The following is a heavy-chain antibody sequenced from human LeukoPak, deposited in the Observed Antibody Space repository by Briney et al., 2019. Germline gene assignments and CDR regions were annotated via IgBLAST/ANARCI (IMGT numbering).Heavy chain of an antibody. Sequence: PSETLSLTCTVSGGSISSSTYYWGWLRQPPGKGLEWLGSIYYSGSTYYNASLKSRVTISADTSKNQFSLKLSSVTAADTAVYYCARPLSGSSSWHGDAFDIWGQGTMVTVSS. CDR1: GGSISSSTYY. CDR3: ARPLSGSSSWHGDAFDI. V-gene: IGHV4-39*01. D-gene: IGHD6-13*01. CDR2: IYYSGST. J-gene: IGHJ3*02.